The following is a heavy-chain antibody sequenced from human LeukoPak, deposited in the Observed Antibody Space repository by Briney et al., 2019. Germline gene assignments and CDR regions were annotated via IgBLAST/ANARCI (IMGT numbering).Heavy chain of an antibody. Sequence: EASVKVSCKASGYTFTSYDINWVRQATGQGLEWMGWMNPNSGNTGYAQKFQGRVTMTRNTSISTAYMELSSLRSEDTAVYYCARAHPDWNDVIDNFDYWGQGTLVTVSS. CDR1: GYTFTSYD. CDR2: MNPNSGNT. J-gene: IGHJ4*02. CDR3: ARAHPDWNDVIDNFDY. D-gene: IGHD1-1*01. V-gene: IGHV1-8*01.